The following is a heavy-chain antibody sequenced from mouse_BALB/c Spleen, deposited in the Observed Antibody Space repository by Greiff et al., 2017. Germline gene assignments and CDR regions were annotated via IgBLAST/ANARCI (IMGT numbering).Heavy chain of an antibody. V-gene: IGHV1S29*02. D-gene: IGHD1-2*01. CDR2: IYPYNGGT. J-gene: IGHJ4*01. Sequence: EVQLQQSGPELVKPGASVKISCKASGYTFTDYNMHWVKQSHGKSLEWIGYIYPYNGGTGYNQKFKSTATLTVDNSSSTAYMELRSLTSEDSAVYYCARYGYYAMDYWGQGTSVTVSS. CDR3: ARYGYYAMDY. CDR1: GYTFTDYN.